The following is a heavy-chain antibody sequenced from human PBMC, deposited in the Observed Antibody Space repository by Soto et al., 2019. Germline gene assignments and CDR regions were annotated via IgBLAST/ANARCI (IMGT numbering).Heavy chain of an antibody. J-gene: IGHJ5*02. V-gene: IGHV2-26*01. CDR2: IFSNDEK. CDR1: GFSLSNARMG. D-gene: IGHD6-19*01. Sequence: QVTLKESGPVLVKPTETLTLTCTVSGFSLSNARMGVSWIRQPPGKALEWLAHIFSNDEKSYSTSLKSRLTTCNDTSKSQVVLTMTNMDPVDTATYYCARIVFAVADTVWFDHWGQGTLVTVSS. CDR3: ARIVFAVADTVWFDH.